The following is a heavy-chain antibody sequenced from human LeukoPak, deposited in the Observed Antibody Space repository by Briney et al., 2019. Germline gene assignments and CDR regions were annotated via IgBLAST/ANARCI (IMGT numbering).Heavy chain of an antibody. CDR1: RLTLSTYT. CDR3: AKGKYQLLFDY. D-gene: IGHD2-2*01. Sequence: PEGSLRLSCGASRLTLSTYTMNWVRQAPGKGLEWVSHIAGRSDSIYYADSVKGRFTISRDNSKNTLYLQMNSLRAEDTAVYYCAKGKYQLLFDYWGQGTLVTVSS. J-gene: IGHJ4*02. V-gene: IGHV3-23*01. CDR2: IAGRSDSI.